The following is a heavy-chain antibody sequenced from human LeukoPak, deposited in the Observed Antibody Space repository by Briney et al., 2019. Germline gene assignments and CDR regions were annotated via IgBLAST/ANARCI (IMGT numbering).Heavy chain of an antibody. J-gene: IGHJ4*02. CDR2: ISSASTYI. Sequence: PGGSLRLSCAPSGFTFSSYSMNWVRQAPGEGLEWVSSISSASTYIYYADSVKGRFTISRDYAKNLLYLQMNSLRVEDTAVYYCARDHGIPGSGSYKFDYWGQGTLVTVSS. D-gene: IGHD3-10*01. CDR3: ARDHGIPGSGSYKFDY. V-gene: IGHV3-21*06. CDR1: GFTFSSYS.